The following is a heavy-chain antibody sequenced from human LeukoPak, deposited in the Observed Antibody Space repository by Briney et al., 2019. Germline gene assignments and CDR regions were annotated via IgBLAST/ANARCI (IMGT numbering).Heavy chain of an antibody. J-gene: IGHJ4*02. CDR2: IHYNGAT. D-gene: IGHD3-16*01. CDR3: ARHGGYHFDY. Sequence: PSETLSLICTVSGGSISSYYWNWIRQPPGKGLEWIGYIHYNGATNYNPSLKSRVSISVDTSMNQLSLKLSSVTAADTAVYYCARHGGYHFDYWGQGTLVTVSS. CDR1: GGSISSYY. V-gene: IGHV4-59*08.